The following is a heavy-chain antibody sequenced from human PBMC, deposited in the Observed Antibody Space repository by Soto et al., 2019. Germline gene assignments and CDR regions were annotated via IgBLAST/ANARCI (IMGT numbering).Heavy chain of an antibody. CDR3: ARGNTAMGTSSGNVWFDP. Sequence: ASVKVSCKASGYTFTGYYMHWVRQAPGQGLEWMGWINPNSGGTNYAQKFQGRVTMTRDTSISTAYMELSRLRSDDTAVYYCARGNTAMGTSSGNVWFDPWGQGTLVTVSS. CDR2: INPNSGGT. V-gene: IGHV1-2*02. J-gene: IGHJ5*02. CDR1: GYTFTGYY. D-gene: IGHD5-18*01.